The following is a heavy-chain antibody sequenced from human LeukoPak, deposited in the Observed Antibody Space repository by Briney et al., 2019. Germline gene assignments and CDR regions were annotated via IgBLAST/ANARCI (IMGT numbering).Heavy chain of an antibody. CDR1: GFSFSSYA. V-gene: IGHV3-23*01. CDR2: ISSSGGST. J-gene: IGHJ2*01. CDR3: ARDRAVLDPSYFDL. D-gene: IGHD4/OR15-4a*01. Sequence: PGGSLRLSCATFGFSFSSYAMSWVRQAPGKGLEWVSAISSSGGSTYYANSVKGRFTISRDNSKYTLYLQVSSLRAEDTAVYYCARDRAVLDPSYFDLWGRGTLVTVSS.